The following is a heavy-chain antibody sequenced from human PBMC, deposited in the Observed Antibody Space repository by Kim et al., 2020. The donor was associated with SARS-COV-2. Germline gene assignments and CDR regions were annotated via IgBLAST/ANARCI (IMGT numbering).Heavy chain of an antibody. CDR2: IFSYSHHI. CDR3: ARGEVCDGTSCYRDDGFDM. Sequence: GGSLRLSCAASGFTFSNFGMSWVRQAPGKGLEWVASIFSYSHHIYYAESLKGRFTISRDNANNSLFLQMDSLRAEDTAVYYCARGEVCDGTSCYRDDGFDMWGQGTMVTVSS. D-gene: IGHD2-2*01. J-gene: IGHJ3*02. CDR1: GFTFSNFG. V-gene: IGHV3-21*06.